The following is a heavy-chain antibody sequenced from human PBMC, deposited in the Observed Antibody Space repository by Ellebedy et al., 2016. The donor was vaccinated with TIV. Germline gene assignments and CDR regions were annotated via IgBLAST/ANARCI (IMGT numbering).Heavy chain of an antibody. J-gene: IGHJ3*02. CDR2: IYIDGTT. Sequence: GGSLRLSCAASGFTVNSNYMSWVRKAPGKGLEWVSVIYIDGTTYSADSVKGRFTISRDDSKNTLYLQMNSLRAEDTAVYYRARETFNDLDLIVWGVFDIWGQGTMVTVS. CDR1: GFTVNSNY. D-gene: IGHD2/OR15-2a*01. CDR3: ARETFNDLDLIVWGVFDI. V-gene: IGHV3-66*01.